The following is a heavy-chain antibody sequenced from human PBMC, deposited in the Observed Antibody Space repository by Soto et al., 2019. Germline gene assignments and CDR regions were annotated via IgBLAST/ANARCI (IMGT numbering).Heavy chain of an antibody. V-gene: IGHV1-69*12. CDR3: ASIRANTYYYGMDV. CDR1: GGTFSSYA. J-gene: IGHJ6*02. CDR2: IIPIFGTA. Sequence: QVKLVQSGAEVKKPGSSVKVSCKASGGTFSSYATSWVRQAPGQGLEWMGGIIPIFGTADYAQKFQGRVTITADESTSTAYMELSSLRSEDTAVYYCASIRANTYYYGMDVWGQGTTVTVSS. D-gene: IGHD3-10*01.